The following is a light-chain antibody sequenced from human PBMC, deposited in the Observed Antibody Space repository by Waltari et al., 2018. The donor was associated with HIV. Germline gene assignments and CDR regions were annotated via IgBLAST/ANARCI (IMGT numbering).Light chain of an antibody. J-gene: IGKJ1*01. V-gene: IGKV4-1*01. CDR2: WAS. Sequence: DLVMTQSPDSVTVSLGERATTNCKPSQSLLFSSNKKNYLAWYQQKPGQSPKLLIYWASTRHSGVPDRFSGSGSGTDVTLTITGLQPEDVAVYFCQQYYSTPPTFGQGTKVEIK. CDR1: QSLLFSSNKKNY. CDR3: QQYYSTPPT.